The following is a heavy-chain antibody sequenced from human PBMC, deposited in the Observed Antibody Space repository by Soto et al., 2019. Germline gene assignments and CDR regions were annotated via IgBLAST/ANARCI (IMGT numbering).Heavy chain of an antibody. Sequence: ASETLSLTCTVSGGSITSYYWSWIRQPAGKGLEWIGRTYVTGDSNYSPSLKSRVTMSLDTSKNQFFLKLSSATAADTAVYYCARDIRVFGGMDVWGRGTTVTVSS. D-gene: IGHD3-3*01. J-gene: IGHJ6*02. CDR3: ARDIRVFGGMDV. CDR1: GGSITSYY. V-gene: IGHV4-4*07. CDR2: TYVTGDS.